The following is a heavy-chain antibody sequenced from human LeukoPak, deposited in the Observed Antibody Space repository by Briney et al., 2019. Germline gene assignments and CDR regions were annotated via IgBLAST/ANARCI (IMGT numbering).Heavy chain of an antibody. CDR1: GGSISSYY. D-gene: IGHD4-17*01. J-gene: IGHJ5*02. CDR2: IYTSGST. CDR3: AREATATVTDWFDP. V-gene: IGHV4-4*07. Sequence: KASETLSLTCTVSGGSISSYYWSWIRQPAGKGLEWIGRIYTSGSTNYNPSLKSRVTISVDTSKNQFSLKLSSVTAADTAVYYCAREATATVTDWFDPWGQGTLVTVSS.